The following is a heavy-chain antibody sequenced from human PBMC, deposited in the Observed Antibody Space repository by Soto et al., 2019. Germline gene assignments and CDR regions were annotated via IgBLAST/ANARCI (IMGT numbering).Heavy chain of an antibody. V-gene: IGHV3-23*01. CDR3: AKGAFGDYEFSDC. CDR1: GFTFSSYG. J-gene: IGHJ4*02. Sequence: EMQLLESGGGLVQPGGSLRLSCAASGFTFSSYGMRWVRQAPGKGLEWVSSISQSGINTYHADSVKGRFTISRDNSKNTLYLQMNSLRAEDTAVYYCAKGAFGDYEFSDCWGQGTLVSVSS. D-gene: IGHD4-17*01. CDR2: ISQSGINT.